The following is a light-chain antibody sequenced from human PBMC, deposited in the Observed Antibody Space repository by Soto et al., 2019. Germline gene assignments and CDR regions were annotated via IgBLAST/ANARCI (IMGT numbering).Light chain of an antibody. CDR3: QQRTSWPPT. V-gene: IGKV3-11*01. J-gene: IGKJ5*01. Sequence: EIVLTQSPATLSLSPGERATLSCKASQNVNNHLVWYQQKSGQAPRLVIYDTSTRASDFPARFSGRGFGTDFTLTVSSLGPEDFAVYYCQQRTSWPPTFGQGTRLDIK. CDR1: QNVNNH. CDR2: DTS.